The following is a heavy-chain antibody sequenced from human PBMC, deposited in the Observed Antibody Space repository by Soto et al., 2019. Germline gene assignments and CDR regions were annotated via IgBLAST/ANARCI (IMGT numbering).Heavy chain of an antibody. Sequence: EVQLVESGGGLIQPGGSLRLSCAVSGFTVSNNYMSWVRQAPGKGLEGVSVIYSGGYTAYGDSVKGRFTISRDNSKNTLSLQMNSRSAETPAVYFGGPSPGGGGYWGQGTLVTVSS. J-gene: IGHJ4*02. CDR1: GFTVSNNY. V-gene: IGHV3-53*01. CDR3: GPSPGGGGY. CDR2: IYSGGYT. D-gene: IGHD2-2*01.